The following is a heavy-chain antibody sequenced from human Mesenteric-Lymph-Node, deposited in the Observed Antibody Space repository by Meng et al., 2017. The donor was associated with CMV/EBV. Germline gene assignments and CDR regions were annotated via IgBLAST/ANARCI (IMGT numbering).Heavy chain of an antibody. CDR1: GFTFSSYN. J-gene: IGHJ3*02. V-gene: IGHV3-21*01. CDR2: ISSTSSSDI. CDR3: ARANGSYLDAFDI. D-gene: IGHD1-26*01. Sequence: GASLMISCVVSGFTFSSYNMNWVRPAPGKGLEWVSLISSTSSSDIYYADYLQGRFTISRDNAKNSLYLQMNSLRAEDTAVYYCARANGSYLDAFDIWGRGTLVTVSS.